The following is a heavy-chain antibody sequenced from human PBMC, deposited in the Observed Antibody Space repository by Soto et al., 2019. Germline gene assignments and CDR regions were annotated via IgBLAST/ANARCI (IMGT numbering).Heavy chain of an antibody. J-gene: IGHJ6*03. CDR2: ITTSGGNT. D-gene: IGHD2-8*01. V-gene: IGHV3-23*01. Sequence: EVQLLESGGGLVQPGGSLRLSCAASGFTFSTYAMNWVRQAPGKGLEWVSTITTSGGNTYYADSLQGRFTISRDNSKNTLYLQMNSLRAEDTAVYYCAGRYCTNGVCYTNYYYYIDVWGKGTTVTVSS. CDR1: GFTFSTYA. CDR3: AGRYCTNGVCYTNYYYYIDV.